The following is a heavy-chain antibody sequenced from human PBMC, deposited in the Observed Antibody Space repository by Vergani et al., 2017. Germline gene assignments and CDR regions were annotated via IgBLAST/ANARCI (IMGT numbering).Heavy chain of an antibody. CDR3: AKDFTRYFDWLPPGADAFDI. Sequence: EVQLLESGGGLVQPGGSLRLSCAASGFTFSSYAMSWVRQAPGKGLEWVSAISGSSGSTIYYADSVKGRFTISRDNAKNSLYLQMNSLRAEDTAVYYCAKDFTRYFDWLPPGADAFDIWGQGTMVTVSS. J-gene: IGHJ3*02. CDR1: GFTFSSYA. CDR2: ISGSSGSTI. V-gene: IGHV3-23*01. D-gene: IGHD3-9*01.